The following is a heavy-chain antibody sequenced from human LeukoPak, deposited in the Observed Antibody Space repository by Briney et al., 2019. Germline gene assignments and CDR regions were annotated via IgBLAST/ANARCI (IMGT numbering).Heavy chain of an antibody. J-gene: IGHJ4*02. D-gene: IGHD3-10*01. Sequence: QPGGSVRLSCAASGFTFSNYWMHWVRQDPGKGLVWVSFINPDGSTTNYADSVKGRFTISRDNAKNALYLQMNSLRAEDTAVYYCAKDLHYGSADYWGQGTLVTVSS. CDR1: GFTFSNYW. CDR2: INPDGSTT. CDR3: AKDLHYGSADY. V-gene: IGHV3-74*01.